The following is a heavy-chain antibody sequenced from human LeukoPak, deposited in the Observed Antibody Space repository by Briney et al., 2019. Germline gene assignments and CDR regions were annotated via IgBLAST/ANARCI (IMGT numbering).Heavy chain of an antibody. CDR1: GGSISSYY. Sequence: PSETLSLTCTVSGGSISSYYWSWIRQPPGKGLEWIGYIYYSGSTNYNPSLKSRVTISVDTSKNQFSLKLSSVTAADTAVYYCARHPPYDPQPGTYYFDYWGQGTLVTVSS. V-gene: IGHV4-59*08. J-gene: IGHJ4*02. CDR2: IYYSGST. D-gene: IGHD3-16*01. CDR3: ARHPPYDPQPGTYYFDY.